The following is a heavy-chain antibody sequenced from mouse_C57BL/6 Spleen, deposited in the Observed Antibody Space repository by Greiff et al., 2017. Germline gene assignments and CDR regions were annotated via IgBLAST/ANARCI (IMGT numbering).Heavy chain of an antibody. CDR2: ISGGGGNT. Sequence: DVQLQESGGGLVKPGGSLKLSCAASGFTFSSYTMSWVRQTPEKRLEWVATISGGGGNTYYPDSVKGRFTISRDNAKNTLYLQMSSLRSEDTALYYCAREYYGSSYDYFDYWGQGTTLTVSS. CDR1: GFTFSSYT. J-gene: IGHJ2*01. V-gene: IGHV5-9*01. D-gene: IGHD1-1*01. CDR3: AREYYGSSYDYFDY.